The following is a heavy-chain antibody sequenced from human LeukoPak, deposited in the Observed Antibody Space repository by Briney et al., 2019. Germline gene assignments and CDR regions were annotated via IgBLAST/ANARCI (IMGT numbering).Heavy chain of an antibody. J-gene: IGHJ3*02. D-gene: IGHD5-18*01. V-gene: IGHV1-69*13. CDR2: CIPIFGTA. CDR3: PSSPPARSMVIQPMEAAFAI. Sequence: EASVKVSCMASGGTFSSYAISWGRQSAGQGLEWMGGCIPIFGTASYVQKLQGRGTINADESTSPAYMELRSLRSADTAVYYCPSSPPARSMVIQPMEAAFAIWGQGKIVTVSS. CDR1: GGTFSSYA.